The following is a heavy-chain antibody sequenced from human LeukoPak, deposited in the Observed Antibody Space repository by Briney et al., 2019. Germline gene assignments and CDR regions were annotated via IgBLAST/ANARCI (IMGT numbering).Heavy chain of an antibody. CDR1: GYTFTSYG. D-gene: IGHD5-18*01. CDR3: ARFEDRGYSYGYVSWEQDY. CDR2: ISAYNGNT. V-gene: IGHV1-18*01. Sequence: ASVKVSCKASGYTFTSYGISWVRQAPGQGLEWMGWISAYNGNTNYAQKLQGRVTMTTDTSTGTAYMELRSLRSDDTAVYYCARFEDRGYSYGYVSWEQDYWGQGTLVTVSS. J-gene: IGHJ4*02.